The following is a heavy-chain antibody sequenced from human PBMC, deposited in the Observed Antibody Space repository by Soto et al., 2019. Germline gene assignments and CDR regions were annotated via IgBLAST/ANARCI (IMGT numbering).Heavy chain of an antibody. CDR2: IYYSGST. V-gene: IGHV4-31*03. Sequence: SETLSLICTVSGGSIRSGGYYWSWIRQSPRSGLEWIGNIYYSGSTYYNPSLKSRLTISVDTSKNQFSLNLSSVTAADTAVYYCARDRLMATAGTARHYFGLDVWGQGTTVTVSS. J-gene: IGHJ6*02. CDR1: GGSIRSGGYY. D-gene: IGHD5-18*01. CDR3: ARDRLMATAGTARHYFGLDV.